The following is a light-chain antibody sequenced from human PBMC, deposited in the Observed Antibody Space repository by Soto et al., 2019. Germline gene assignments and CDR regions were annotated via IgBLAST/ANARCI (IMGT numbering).Light chain of an antibody. V-gene: IGLV2-14*01. J-gene: IGLJ2*01. Sequence: HSALTQPASVSGSPGQSITISCTGTSSDVGGSNYVSWYQQHPGKAPKLMIYEVSNRPSGVSNRFSASKSGNTASLTISGLQAEDEADYYCSSYTSSSTVIFGGGTKLTVL. CDR1: SSDVGGSNY. CDR3: SSYTSSSTVI. CDR2: EVS.